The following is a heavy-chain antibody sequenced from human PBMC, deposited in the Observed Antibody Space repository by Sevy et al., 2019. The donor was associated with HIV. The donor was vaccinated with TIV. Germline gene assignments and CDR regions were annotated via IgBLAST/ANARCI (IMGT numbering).Heavy chain of an antibody. CDR3: ARVRRSYYFDY. J-gene: IGHJ4*02. CDR1: GFTFGSYG. D-gene: IGHD3-10*01. Sequence: GGSLRLSCAASGFTFGSYGMHWVRQAPGKGLEWVAFISYDRSEKEYADSVKGRFTISRDKSKNTVDLRMNSLRVEDTALYYCARVRRSYYFDYWGQGTLVTVSS. V-gene: IGHV3-33*01. CDR2: ISYDRSEK.